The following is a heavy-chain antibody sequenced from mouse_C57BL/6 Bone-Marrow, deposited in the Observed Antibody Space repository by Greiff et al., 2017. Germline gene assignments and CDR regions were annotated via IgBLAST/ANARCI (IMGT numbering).Heavy chain of an antibody. CDR3: AVYYGNPWFAY. V-gene: IGHV1-69*01. D-gene: IGHD2-1*01. CDR2: IDPSDSYT. J-gene: IGHJ3*01. CDR1: GYTFTSYW. Sequence: QVQLQQPGAELVMPGASVKLSCKASGYTFTSYWMHWVKQRPGQGLEWIGEIDPSDSYTNYNQKFKGKSTLTVAKSSSTAYMQLSSLTSEDSAVYYCAVYYGNPWFAYWGQGTLVTVSA.